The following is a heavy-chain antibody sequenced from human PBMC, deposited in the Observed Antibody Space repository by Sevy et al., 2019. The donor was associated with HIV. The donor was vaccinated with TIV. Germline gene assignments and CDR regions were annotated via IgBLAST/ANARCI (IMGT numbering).Heavy chain of an antibody. J-gene: IGHJ3*02. D-gene: IGHD3-9*01. CDR3: AKDQAYDILTGYYAFDI. V-gene: IGHV3-23*01. CDR1: GFTFSSYA. Sequence: GGSLRLSCAASGFTFSSYAMNWVRQAPGKGLEWVSVISDSGDSTHYADSVKGRFTISRDNPKNTLYLQMNSLRAEDTAVYYCAKDQAYDILTGYYAFDIWGQGTMVTVSS. CDR2: ISDSGDST.